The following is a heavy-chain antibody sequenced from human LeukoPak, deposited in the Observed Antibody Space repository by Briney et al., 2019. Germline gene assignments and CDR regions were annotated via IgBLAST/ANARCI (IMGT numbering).Heavy chain of an antibody. V-gene: IGHV3-23*01. CDR1: GFTFSNYG. CDR2: ISDSGAGT. Sequence: PGGSLRLSCAASGFTFSNYGMSWVRQAPGKGLEWVSAISDSGAGTYYADSVKGRFTISRDNSKNTLYLQMNSLRAEDTAVYYCARGVPKTSYYYYYMDVWGKGTTVTVSS. CDR3: ARGVPKTSYYYYYMDV. D-gene: IGHD4-11*01. J-gene: IGHJ6*03.